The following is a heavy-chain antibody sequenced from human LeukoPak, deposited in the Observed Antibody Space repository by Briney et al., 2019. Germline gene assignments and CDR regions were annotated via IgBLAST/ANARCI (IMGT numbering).Heavy chain of an antibody. CDR3: ARGSGSYSPPSPTGFDY. CDR1: GSTFDDYA. Sequence: GGSLRLSCAGSGSTFDDYAMHWVRQAPGKGLEWVSGINWNSNNIDYADSVKGRFTISRDNGKNSLYLQMNSLRAEDTAVYYCARGSGSYSPPSPTGFDYWGQGTLVSVSS. V-gene: IGHV3-9*01. CDR2: INWNSNNI. D-gene: IGHD1-26*01. J-gene: IGHJ4*02.